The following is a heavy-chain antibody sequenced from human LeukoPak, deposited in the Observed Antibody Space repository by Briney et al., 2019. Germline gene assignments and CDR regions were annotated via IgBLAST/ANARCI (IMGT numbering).Heavy chain of an antibody. V-gene: IGHV1-2*02. CDR1: GYTFTGYY. CDR3: ARGVWFGELSFGVRYYYGMDV. D-gene: IGHD3-10*01. CDR2: INPNSGGT. J-gene: IGHJ6*02. Sequence: GASVKVSCKASGYTFTGYYMHWVRQAPGQGLEWMGWINPNSGGTNYAQKFQGRVTMTRDTSISTAYMELSRLRSDDTAVYYCARGVWFGELSFGVRYYYGMDVWGQGTTVTVSS.